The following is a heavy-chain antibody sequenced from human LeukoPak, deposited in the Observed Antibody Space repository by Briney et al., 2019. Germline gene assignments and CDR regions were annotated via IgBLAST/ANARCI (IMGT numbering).Heavy chain of an antibody. V-gene: IGHV6-1*01. CDR3: ARGYCSGGSCYEVADI. D-gene: IGHD2-15*01. CDR2: TYYRSKWYN. CDR1: GDSVSSNSAA. Sequence: SQTLSLTCAISGDSVSSNSAAWDWIRQSPSRGLEWLGRTYYRSKWYNDYAVSVKSRITINPDTSKNQFSLQLNSVTPEDTAVYYCARGYCSGGSCYEVADIWGQGTMVTVSS. J-gene: IGHJ3*02.